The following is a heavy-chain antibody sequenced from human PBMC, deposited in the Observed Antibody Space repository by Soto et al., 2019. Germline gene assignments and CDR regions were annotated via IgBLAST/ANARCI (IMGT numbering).Heavy chain of an antibody. J-gene: IGHJ4*02. D-gene: IGHD1-26*01. CDR2: IKSDGSST. CDR3: TRGQWELLPGDY. CDR1: GFTFSSYW. Sequence: EVQLVESGGGLIQPGGSLRLSCAASGFTFSSYWMHWVRQAPGKGLVWVSRIKSDGSSTSYADSVKGRFTISRDNAKNTLYLQMNSLRAEDTAVYYCTRGQWELLPGDYCGQGTLVTVSS. V-gene: IGHV3-74*01.